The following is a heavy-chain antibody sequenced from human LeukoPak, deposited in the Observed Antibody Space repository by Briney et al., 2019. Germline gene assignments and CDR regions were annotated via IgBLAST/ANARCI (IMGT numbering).Heavy chain of an antibody. V-gene: IGHV1-18*01. CDR1: GYTFTSYG. CDR3: ARAGIWNWNDAGVSDY. D-gene: IGHD1-1*01. Sequence: GASVKVSCKASGYTFTSYGISWVRQAPGQGLEWMGWISAYNGNTNYAQKLQGRVTMTTDTSTSTAYMELRSLRSDDTAVYYCARAGIWNWNDAGVSDYWGQGTLVTVSS. J-gene: IGHJ4*02. CDR2: ISAYNGNT.